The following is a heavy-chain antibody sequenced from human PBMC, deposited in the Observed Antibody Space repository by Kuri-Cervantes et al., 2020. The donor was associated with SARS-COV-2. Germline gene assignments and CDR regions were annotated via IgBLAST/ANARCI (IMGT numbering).Heavy chain of an antibody. J-gene: IGHJ6*02. D-gene: IGHD6-19*01. V-gene: IGHV4-34*01. Sequence: SETLSLTCAVYGGSFSGYYWSWIRQPPGKGLEWIGEINHSGSTNYNPSLKSRVTISVDTSKNQFSLKLSPVTAADTAVYYCARGGRIAVAGILLPLYYYGMDVWGQGTTVTVSS. CDR1: GGSFSGYY. CDR3: ARGGRIAVAGILLPLYYYGMDV. CDR2: INHSGST.